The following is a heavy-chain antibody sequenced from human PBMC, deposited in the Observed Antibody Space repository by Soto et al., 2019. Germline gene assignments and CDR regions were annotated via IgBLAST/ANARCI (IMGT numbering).Heavy chain of an antibody. CDR1: GYTFTSYG. J-gene: IGHJ5*02. Sequence: QVQLVQSGAEVKKPGASVKGSFKASGYTFTSYGISWVRQAPGQGLEWMGWISAYNGNTNYSQKLQGRVTMTTDTSTSTAYMELRILSADDTAVYYCARDQFFGISLDPWGQGTMVTVSS. D-gene: IGHD3-3*01. V-gene: IGHV1-18*01. CDR3: ARDQFFGISLDP. CDR2: ISAYNGNT.